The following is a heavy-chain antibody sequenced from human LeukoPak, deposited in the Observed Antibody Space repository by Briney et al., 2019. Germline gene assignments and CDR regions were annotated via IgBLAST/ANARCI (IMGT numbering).Heavy chain of an antibody. Sequence: GGSLRLSCAASGFSFSTYAMSWVRQAPGKGLEWVSGISGSGGSTYYADSVKGRFTISRDNSKSTLYLQMNSLRVEDTAVYYCAREIRITGLIYNYYHMDVWGKGTTVTVSS. CDR1: GFSFSTYA. D-gene: IGHD3-3*02. J-gene: IGHJ6*03. CDR3: AREIRITGLIYNYYHMDV. CDR2: ISGSGGST. V-gene: IGHV3-23*01.